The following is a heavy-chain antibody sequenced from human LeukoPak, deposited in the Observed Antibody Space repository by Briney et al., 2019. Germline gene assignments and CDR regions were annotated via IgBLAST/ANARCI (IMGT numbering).Heavy chain of an antibody. CDR2: IYQSGST. CDR3: AVSSTTVTSDYYYGMDV. Sequence: RPSGTLSLTCAVSGGSISSSKWWRWVRQPPGKGLEWIGEIYQSGSTNYNPSLKGRVTISVDKSKNQFSLKLSSVTAADTAVYYCAVSSTTVTSDYYYGMDVWGQGTTVTVSS. D-gene: IGHD4-11*01. J-gene: IGHJ6*02. CDR1: GGSISSSKW. V-gene: IGHV4-4*02.